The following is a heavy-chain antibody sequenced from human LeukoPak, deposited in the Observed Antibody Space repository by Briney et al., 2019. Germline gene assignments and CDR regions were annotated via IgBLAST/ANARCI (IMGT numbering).Heavy chain of an antibody. Sequence: ASVKVSCKASGVTFSSYAISWVRQAPGQGLEWMGRIIPILGIANYAQKFQGRVTITADKSTSTAYMELSSLRSEDTAVYYCAREALGYCSSTSCYPFDYWGQGTLVTVSS. CDR2: IIPILGIA. CDR3: AREALGYCSSTSCYPFDY. CDR1: GVTFSSYA. V-gene: IGHV1-69*04. D-gene: IGHD2-2*01. J-gene: IGHJ4*02.